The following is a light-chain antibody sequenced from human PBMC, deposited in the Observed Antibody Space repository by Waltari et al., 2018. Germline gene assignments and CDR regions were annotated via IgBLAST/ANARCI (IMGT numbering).Light chain of an antibody. J-gene: IGLJ3*02. CDR2: VNSDGSH. Sequence: QLVLTQSPSASAPLGASVKLTCTLSSGHTNNIIAWPQQHPTKGPRYLMKVNSDGSHNKGDKIPERFSGSSSGAERYLTISSLQSEDEADYYCQTGGHGTWVFGGGTKLTVL. V-gene: IGLV4-69*01. CDR1: SGHTNNI. CDR3: QTGGHGTWV.